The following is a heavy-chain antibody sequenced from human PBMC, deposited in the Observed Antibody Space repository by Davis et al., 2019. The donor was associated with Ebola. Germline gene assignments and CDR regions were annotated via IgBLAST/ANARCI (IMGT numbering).Heavy chain of an antibody. Sequence: PGGSLRLSCAASGFSFSNYNINWVRQAPGKGLEWVSYISSTSKTIYYADSAKGRFTISRDNAKNSLFLQMSSLRDEDMAVYYCARSSYYAGSGTFYSFDYWGQGTLVTVSS. CDR2: ISSTSKTI. J-gene: IGHJ4*02. V-gene: IGHV3-48*02. CDR1: GFSFSNYN. D-gene: IGHD3-10*01. CDR3: ARSSYYAGSGTFYSFDY.